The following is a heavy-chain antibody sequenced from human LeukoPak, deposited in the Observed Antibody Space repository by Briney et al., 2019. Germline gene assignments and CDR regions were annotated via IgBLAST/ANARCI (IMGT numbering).Heavy chain of an antibody. Sequence: PGGSLRLSCAPSALPLVNVATGSFPQAPGGGRGWVSGITSGFTPHYADSVKGRFTISRDNSKNTFHLQMNSLRAEDTAVYYCAKDYSDSRVGDVFFEYWGQGTLVTVSS. J-gene: IGHJ4*02. V-gene: IGHV3-23*01. D-gene: IGHD1-26*01. CDR1: ALPLVNVA. CDR2: ITSGFTP. CDR3: AKDYSDSRVGDVFFEY.